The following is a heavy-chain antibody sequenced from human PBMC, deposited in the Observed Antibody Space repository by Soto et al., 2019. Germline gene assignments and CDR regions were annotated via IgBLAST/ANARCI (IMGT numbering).Heavy chain of an antibody. D-gene: IGHD2-15*01. CDR3: ARLKYTVVTDIDV. CDR2: VSYSWRT. Sequence: AATXALTCTFSGFSINNYDFNLIRHPPGKGLEWIGYVSYSWRTNYNPSLKSRVNMLVGKSKNQFSTNLTSVTAADTAVYYCARLKYTVVTDIDVWGQGTIVT. V-gene: IGHV4-59*03. J-gene: IGHJ3*01. CDR1: GFSINNYD.